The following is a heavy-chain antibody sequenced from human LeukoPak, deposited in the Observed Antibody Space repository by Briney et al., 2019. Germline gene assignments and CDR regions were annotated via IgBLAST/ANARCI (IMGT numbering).Heavy chain of an antibody. D-gene: IGHD5-12*01. V-gene: IGHV1-2*02. CDR3: ARMNSGYGNWFDP. CDR1: GYTFTGYY. CDR2: INPNSGGT. J-gene: IGHJ5*02. Sequence: ASVKVSCKASGYTFTGYYMHWVRQAPGQGLEWMGWINPNSGGTNYAQKFQGRDTMTRDTSISTAYMELSRLRSDDTAVYYCARMNSGYGNWFDPWGQGTLVTVSS.